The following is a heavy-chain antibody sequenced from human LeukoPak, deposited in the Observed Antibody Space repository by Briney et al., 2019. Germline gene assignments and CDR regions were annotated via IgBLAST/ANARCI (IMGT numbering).Heavy chain of an antibody. CDR3: ARAQTGYSSGWYDWYFDL. CDR2: IYSGGST. CDR1: GFTFSSYW. D-gene: IGHD6-19*01. Sequence: GGSLRLSCAASGFTFSSYWMSWVRQAPGKGLEWVSVIYSGGSTYYADSVKGRFTISRDNSKNTLYLQMNSLRAEDTAVYYCARAQTGYSSGWYDWYFDLWGRGTLVTVSS. J-gene: IGHJ2*01. V-gene: IGHV3-66*01.